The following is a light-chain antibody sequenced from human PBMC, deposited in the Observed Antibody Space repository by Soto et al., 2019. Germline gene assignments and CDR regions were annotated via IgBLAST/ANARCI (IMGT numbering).Light chain of an antibody. V-gene: IGKV3-15*01. CDR3: QQYNNWPIT. CDR2: GAS. J-gene: IGKJ5*01. Sequence: EIVMTQSPATLSVSPGERATLSCRASQSVSSNLAWYQQKPGQAPRLLIYGASTRATGIPARFSGSGSGTEFPLTISSLQSEDFAVYYCQQYNNWPITFGQGTRLAIK. CDR1: QSVSSN.